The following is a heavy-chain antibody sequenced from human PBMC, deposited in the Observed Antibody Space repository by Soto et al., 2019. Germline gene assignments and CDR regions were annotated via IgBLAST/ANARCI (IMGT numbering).Heavy chain of an antibody. CDR3: ARDAALPGEADRFDY. CDR2: VYHNGLT. CDR1: GDSIGSNVW. J-gene: IGHJ4*02. D-gene: IGHD2-15*01. Sequence: PSATLSLTCDVSGDSIGSNVWWSWVRQPPWKGLEWIGEVYHNGLTDYNPSLRGRATMSADMSKNQFSLRGTSVTDADTAIYYCARDAALPGEADRFDYWGQGALVTVSS. V-gene: IGHV4-4*02.